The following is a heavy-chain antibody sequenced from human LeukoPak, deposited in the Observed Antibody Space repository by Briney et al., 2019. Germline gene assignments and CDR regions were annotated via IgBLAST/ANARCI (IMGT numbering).Heavy chain of an antibody. D-gene: IGHD5-24*01. CDR2: IKQSERT. J-gene: IGHJ4*02. CDR1: GGSLSGYY. V-gene: IGHV4-34*01. Sequence: SETLSLTCAVYGGSLSGYYWTWIRQPPGKGLEGIGEIKQSERTNYNPSLKSRISISIDTSKNQFSLKLTSVTAADTAVYYCAREGLKNVHNPLGYWGQGTLVTVPS. CDR3: AREGLKNVHNPLGY.